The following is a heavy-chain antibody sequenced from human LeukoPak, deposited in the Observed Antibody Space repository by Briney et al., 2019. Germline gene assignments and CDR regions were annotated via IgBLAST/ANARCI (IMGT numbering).Heavy chain of an antibody. V-gene: IGHV3-48*03. J-gene: IGHJ6*03. Sequence: QSGGSLRLSCAASGFTFSSYEMNWVRQAPGKGLEWVSYISSSGSTIYYADSVKGRFTISRDNAKNTLYLQMNTLRAEDTAVYYCARANYMDVWGKGTTVTISS. CDR2: ISSSGSTI. CDR3: ARANYMDV. CDR1: GFTFSSYE.